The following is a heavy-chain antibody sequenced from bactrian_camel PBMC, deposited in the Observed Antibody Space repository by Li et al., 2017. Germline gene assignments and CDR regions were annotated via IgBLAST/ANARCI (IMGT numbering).Heavy chain of an antibody. J-gene: IGHJ4*01. CDR2: ITKAGSIT. CDR3: AAEDYCGGSWDLAQNYMY. V-gene: IGHV3S1*01. CDR1: GLSAGTYFSSYY. Sequence: HVQLVESGGGSVQTGGSLKLSCAASGLSAGTYFSSYYLYWIRQAPGQELEWVSTITKAGSITYYGDSVQGRFTISQDNAKNTVYLQMNSLIPEDTATYYCAAEDYCGGSWDLAQNYMYWGQGTQVTVS. D-gene: IGHD6*01.